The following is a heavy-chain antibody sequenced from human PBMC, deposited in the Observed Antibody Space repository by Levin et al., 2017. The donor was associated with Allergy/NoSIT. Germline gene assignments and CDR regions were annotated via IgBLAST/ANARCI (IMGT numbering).Heavy chain of an antibody. CDR1: GFTFSSYA. Sequence: GGSLRLSCAASGFTFSSYAMHWVRQAPGKGLEYVSAISSNGGSTYYANSVKGRFTISRDNSKNTLYLQMGSLRAEDMAVYYCARGGMIIGDYASRAFDIWGQGTMVTVSS. CDR2: ISSNGGST. CDR3: ARGGMIIGDYASRAFDI. D-gene: IGHD4-17*01. V-gene: IGHV3-64*01. J-gene: IGHJ3*02.